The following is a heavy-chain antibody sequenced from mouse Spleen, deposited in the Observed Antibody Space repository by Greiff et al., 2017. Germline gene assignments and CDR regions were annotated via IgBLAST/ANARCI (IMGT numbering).Heavy chain of an antibody. J-gene: IGHJ2*01. Sequence: QVTLKVCGPGILQSSQTLSLTCSFSGFSLSTSGMGVRWIRQPSGKGLEWLAHIYWDDDKRYNPSLKSRLTISKDTSRNQVFLKITSVDTADTATYYCARRGGYYYGSSGYFDYWGQGTTLTVSS. V-gene: IGHV8-12*01. CDR2: IYWDDDK. CDR1: GFSLSTSGMG. D-gene: IGHD1-1*01. CDR3: ARRGGYYYGSSGYFDY.